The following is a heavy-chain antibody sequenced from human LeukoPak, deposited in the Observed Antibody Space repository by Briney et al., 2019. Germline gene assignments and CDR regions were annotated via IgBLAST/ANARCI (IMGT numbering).Heavy chain of an antibody. V-gene: IGHV4-4*07. Sequence: PSETLSLTCTVSGGSISSYYWSWIRQPAGKGLEWIGRIYTSGSANYNPSLKSRVTMSVDTSKNQFSLKLSSVTVADTAVYYCARASGVRGVILFDYWGQGTLVTVSS. CDR1: GGSISSYY. CDR3: ARASGVRGVILFDY. D-gene: IGHD3-10*01. J-gene: IGHJ4*02. CDR2: IYTSGSA.